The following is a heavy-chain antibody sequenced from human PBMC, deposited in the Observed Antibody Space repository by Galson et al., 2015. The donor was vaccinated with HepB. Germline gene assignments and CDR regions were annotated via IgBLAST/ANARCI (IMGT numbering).Heavy chain of an antibody. D-gene: IGHD2-2*01. V-gene: IGHV1-24*01. CDR1: GYTLTELS. Sequence: SVKVSCKVSGYTLTELSMHWVRQAPGKGLEWMGGFDPEDGETIYAQKFQGRVTMTEDTSTDTAYMELSSLRSEDTAVYYCATELNTRSGRRALDYWGQGTLVTVSS. CDR3: ATELNTRSGRRALDY. CDR2: FDPEDGET. J-gene: IGHJ4*02.